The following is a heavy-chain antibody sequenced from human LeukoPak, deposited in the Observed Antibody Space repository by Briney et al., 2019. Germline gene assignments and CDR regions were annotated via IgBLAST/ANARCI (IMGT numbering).Heavy chain of an antibody. CDR1: GFTFDDYA. Sequence: GGSLRLSCAASGFTFDDYAMHWVRQAPGKGLEWVSLISGDGGSTYYADSVKGRFTISRDNSKNSLYLQMNSLRTEDTALYYCAKIRQSDYYDSSGLDGYWGQGTLVTASS. D-gene: IGHD3-22*01. CDR3: AKIRQSDYYDSSGLDGY. CDR2: ISGDGGST. V-gene: IGHV3-43*02. J-gene: IGHJ4*02.